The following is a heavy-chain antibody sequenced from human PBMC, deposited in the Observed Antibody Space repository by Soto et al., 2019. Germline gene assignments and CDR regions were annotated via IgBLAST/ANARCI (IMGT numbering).Heavy chain of an antibody. J-gene: IGHJ4*02. CDR2: ISGDGDST. CDR3: AKDALQSTSWYVSFDY. CDR1: GFTFSSYA. D-gene: IGHD6-13*01. Sequence: EVQLLESGGGLVQPGGSLSLSCAASGFTFSSYAMSWVRQAPGKGLEWVSAISGDGDSTYYADSAKGRFSISRDNTTTTVYLQKNSPRAEETALYYCAKDALQSTSWYVSFDYWGEGSLVTVSS. V-gene: IGHV3-23*01.